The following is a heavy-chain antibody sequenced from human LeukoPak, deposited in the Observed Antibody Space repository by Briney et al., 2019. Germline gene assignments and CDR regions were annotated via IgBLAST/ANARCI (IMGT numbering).Heavy chain of an antibody. J-gene: IGHJ4*02. CDR1: VFTLSSYS. V-gene: IGHV3-21*01. CDR3: LTLTLDY. D-gene: IGHD1-14*01. CDR2: ISSSSYI. Sequence: GGSLRLSCAASVFTLSSYSMKWVRQARGKGLEWVSSISSSSYIYYADSVKGRFTISRDNAKNSLYLQMNSLRAEDTAVYYCLTLTLDYWGQGTLVTVSS.